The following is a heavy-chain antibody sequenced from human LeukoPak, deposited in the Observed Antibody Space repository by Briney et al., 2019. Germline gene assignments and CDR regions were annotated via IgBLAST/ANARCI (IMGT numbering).Heavy chain of an antibody. CDR2: ISGSGGST. Sequence: GGSLRLSCAASGFTFSSCAMSWVRQAPGKGLEWVSAISGSGGSTYYADSVKGLFTISRDNTKNTLYLQMNRLSAEDTAVYYCAKGPHIVAKISPNFDFWGQGTLVTVSS. V-gene: IGHV3-23*01. D-gene: IGHD5-12*01. J-gene: IGHJ4*02. CDR3: AKGPHIVAKISPNFDF. CDR1: GFTFSSCA.